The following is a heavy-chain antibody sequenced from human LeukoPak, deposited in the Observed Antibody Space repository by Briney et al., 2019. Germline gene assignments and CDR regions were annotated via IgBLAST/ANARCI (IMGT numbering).Heavy chain of an antibody. V-gene: IGHV3-30*04. J-gene: IGHJ4*02. Sequence: PGGSLRLSCAASGFTFSSYAMHWVRQAPGKGLEWVAVISHDGRTKYYADSMKGRITISRDNSKNTLYLQMNSLRAEDTAVYYCAKAFLYGSGSTHWGQGTLVTVPS. CDR3: AKAFLYGSGSTH. CDR2: ISHDGRTK. D-gene: IGHD3-10*01. CDR1: GFTFSSYA.